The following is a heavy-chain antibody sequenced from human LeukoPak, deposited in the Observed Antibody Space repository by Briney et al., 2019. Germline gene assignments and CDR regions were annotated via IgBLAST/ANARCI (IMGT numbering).Heavy chain of an antibody. CDR3: ARQDMTTVTGLDY. J-gene: IGHJ4*02. V-gene: IGHV1-2*02. Sequence: ASVKVSCKASGYTFTGYYMHWVRQAPGQGLEWMGWINPNSGGTTYAQEFQGRVTMTRDTSISAAYMELSRLRSDDTAVYYCARQDMTTVTGLDYWDQGTLVTVSS. CDR2: INPNSGGT. CDR1: GYTFTGYY. D-gene: IGHD4-17*01.